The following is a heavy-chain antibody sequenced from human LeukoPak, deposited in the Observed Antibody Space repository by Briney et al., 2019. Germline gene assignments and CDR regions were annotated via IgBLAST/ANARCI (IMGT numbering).Heavy chain of an antibody. CDR3: AKDQGSKYCGGDCPGYFDY. V-gene: IGHV3-23*01. J-gene: IGHJ4*02. D-gene: IGHD2-21*01. CDR2: ISGSGGSA. Sequence: GGSLRLSCAASGFTFSSYAMSWVRQAPGKGLEWVSAISGSGGSAYYADSVKGRFTISRDNSKNTLYLQMNSLRAEDTAVYYCAKDQGSKYCGGDCPGYFDYWGQGTLVTVSS. CDR1: GFTFSSYA.